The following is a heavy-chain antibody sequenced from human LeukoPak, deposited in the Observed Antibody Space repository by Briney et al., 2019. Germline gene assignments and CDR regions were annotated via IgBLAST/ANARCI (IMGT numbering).Heavy chain of an antibody. CDR3: ARDGVAELMSALDY. D-gene: IGHD1-26*01. Sequence: GGSLRLSCAASGFTFSSYSMNWVRQAPGKGLEWVSFISSSSTYIYYADSLKGRFAISRDNAKNSLYLQMNSLRAEDTAVYYCARDGVAELMSALDYWGQGILVTVSS. J-gene: IGHJ4*02. V-gene: IGHV3-21*06. CDR1: GFTFSSYS. CDR2: ISSSSTYI.